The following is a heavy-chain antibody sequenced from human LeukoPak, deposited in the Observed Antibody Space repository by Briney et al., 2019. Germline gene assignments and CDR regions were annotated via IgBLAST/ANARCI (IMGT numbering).Heavy chain of an antibody. Sequence: PGGSLRLSCAASGFTFSSYSMNWVRQAPGKGLEWVSSISSSSSYIYYADSVKGRFTISRDNAKNSLYLQMNSLRAEDTAVYYCARDRGSSSSGDYWGQGTLVTVSS. CDR3: ARDRGSSSSGDY. D-gene: IGHD6-6*01. CDR2: ISSSSSYI. J-gene: IGHJ4*02. V-gene: IGHV3-21*01. CDR1: GFTFSSYS.